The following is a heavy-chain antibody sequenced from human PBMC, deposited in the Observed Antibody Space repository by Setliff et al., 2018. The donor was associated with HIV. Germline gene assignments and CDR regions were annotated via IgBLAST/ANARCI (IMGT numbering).Heavy chain of an antibody. CDR3: ARHSGVASPNWFDP. CDR1: GGSISGHY. CDR2: IYSSGST. V-gene: IGHV4-4*09. D-gene: IGHD3-10*01. J-gene: IGHJ5*02. Sequence: SETLSLTCTVSGGSISGHYWSWIRQPPGGGLEWIGYIYSSGSTNFNPPLQSRVTISVDPSKNQFSLKLSSVTAADTAVYYCARHSGVASPNWFDPWGQGTLVTVSS.